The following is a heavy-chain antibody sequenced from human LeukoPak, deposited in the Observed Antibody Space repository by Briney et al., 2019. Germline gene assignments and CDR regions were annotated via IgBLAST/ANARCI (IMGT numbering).Heavy chain of an antibody. Sequence: ASVRVSCKASGYTFTGYYMHWVRQAPGQGLEWMGWINPNSGGTNYAQKFQGRVTMTRDTSISTAYMELSRLRSDDTAVYYCARDFNTRNYYDSSFYYWGQGNLVTVSS. V-gene: IGHV1-2*02. J-gene: IGHJ4*02. CDR1: GYTFTGYY. CDR2: INPNSGGT. D-gene: IGHD3-22*01. CDR3: ARDFNTRNYYDSSFYY.